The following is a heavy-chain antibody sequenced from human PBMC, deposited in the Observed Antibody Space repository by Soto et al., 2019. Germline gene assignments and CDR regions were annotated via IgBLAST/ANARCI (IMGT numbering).Heavy chain of an antibody. CDR3: TRDGTVGATTYYYYYGMDV. J-gene: IGHJ6*02. CDR1: GFTFGDYA. CDR2: IRSKAYGGTT. Sequence: PVGSLRLSCTASGFTFGDYAMSWVRQAPGKGLEWVGFIRSKAYGGTTEYAASVKGRFTISRDDSKSIAYLQMNSLKTEDTAVYYCTRDGTVGATTYYYYYGMDVWGQGTTVTVSS. V-gene: IGHV3-49*04. D-gene: IGHD1-26*01.